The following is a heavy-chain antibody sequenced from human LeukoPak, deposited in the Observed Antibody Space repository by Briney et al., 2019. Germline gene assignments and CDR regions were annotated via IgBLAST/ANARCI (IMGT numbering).Heavy chain of an antibody. V-gene: IGHV3-7*01. J-gene: IGHJ6*03. CDR3: ARGPQGATLRTYYYYYYMDV. D-gene: IGHD5-24*01. Sequence: GGSLRLSCAASGFTFSSYWMSWVRQAPGKGLEWVANIKQDGSEKYYVDSVKGRFTISRDNAKNSLYLQMNSLRAEDTAVYYCARGPQGATLRTYYYYYYMDVWGKGTTVTVSS. CDR2: IKQDGSEK. CDR1: GFTFSSYW.